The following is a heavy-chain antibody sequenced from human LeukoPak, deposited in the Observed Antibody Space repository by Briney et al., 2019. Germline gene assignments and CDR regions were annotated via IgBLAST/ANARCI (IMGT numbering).Heavy chain of an antibody. Sequence: GASVKVSCKASGGTFSSYAISWVRQAPGQGLEWMGGIIPIFGTANYAQKFQGRVTITADESTSTAYMELSSLRSEDTAVYYCARDRVVRGVIIGGHYYYYYGMDVWGKGTTVTVSS. J-gene: IGHJ6*04. CDR2: IIPIFGTA. CDR1: GGTFSSYA. D-gene: IGHD3-10*01. V-gene: IGHV1-69*01. CDR3: ARDRVVRGVIIGGHYYYYYGMDV.